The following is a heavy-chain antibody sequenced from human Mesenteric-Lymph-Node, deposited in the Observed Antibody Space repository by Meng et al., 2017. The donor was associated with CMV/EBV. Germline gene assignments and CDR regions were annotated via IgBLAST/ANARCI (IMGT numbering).Heavy chain of an antibody. V-gene: IGHV4-59*08. CDR1: GGSISSYY. Sequence: LACTVSGGSISSYYWSWIRQPPGKGLEWIGYIYYSGSTNYNPSLKSRVTISVDTSKNQFSLKLSSVTAADTAVYYCARHGVRFCFDYWGQGTLVTVSS. D-gene: IGHD2-8*01. CDR2: IYYSGST. J-gene: IGHJ4*02. CDR3: ARHGVRFCFDY.